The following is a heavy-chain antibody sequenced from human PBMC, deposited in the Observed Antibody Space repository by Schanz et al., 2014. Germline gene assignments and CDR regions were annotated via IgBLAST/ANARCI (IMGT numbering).Heavy chain of an antibody. J-gene: IGHJ4*02. D-gene: IGHD3-22*01. CDR3: AKDGRLPYYGTGSDFDY. V-gene: IGHV3-9*01. Sequence: EVQLVESGGGLVQPGRSLRLSCVASGFRFDDYAMHWVRQAPGKGLEWVSGMSWNAGSLGYGDSVKGRFTISRDDAKNSLYLQMNSLSAEDTAVYYCAKDGRLPYYGTGSDFDYWGQGTLVAVSS. CDR2: MSWNAGSL. CDR1: GFRFDDYA.